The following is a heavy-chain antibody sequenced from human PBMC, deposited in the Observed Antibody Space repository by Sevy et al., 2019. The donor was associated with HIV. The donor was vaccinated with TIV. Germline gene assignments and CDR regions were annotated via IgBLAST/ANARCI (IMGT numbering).Heavy chain of an antibody. V-gene: IGHV3-7*01. CDR1: GFTVSDFW. CDR2: IRQDGNEI. J-gene: IGHJ4*02. CDR3: ARRYFDL. Sequence: GGSLRLSCKASGFTVSDFWMQWVRQAPGKGLEWVANIRQDGNEIYYGDSVKGRFTISRDNAKNALYLQMDGLRAEDTAVYYCARRYFDLWGQGTLVTVSS.